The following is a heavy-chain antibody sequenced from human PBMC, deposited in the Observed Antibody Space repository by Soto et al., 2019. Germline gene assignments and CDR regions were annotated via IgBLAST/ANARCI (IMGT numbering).Heavy chain of an antibody. V-gene: IGHV2-5*02. Sequence: VSGPTLVNPTQTLTLTCTFSGFSLSTSGVGVGWIRQSPGKALEWLAVIYWDDDKRYSPSLKNRLTITKDTSKNQVVLTMTNMDPVDTATYYCAHRTYIYASSSPLFDYWGQGTLVTVSS. CDR3: AHRTYIYASSSPLFDY. J-gene: IGHJ4*02. CDR2: IYWDDDK. D-gene: IGHD5-18*01. CDR1: GFSLSTSGVG.